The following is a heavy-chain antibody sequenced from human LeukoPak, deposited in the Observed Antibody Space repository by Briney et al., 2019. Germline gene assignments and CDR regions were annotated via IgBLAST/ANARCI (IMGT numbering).Heavy chain of an antibody. V-gene: IGHV4-59*01. CDR1: GASNSTYS. CDR3: AIMNTVWNAFDI. CDR2: IYYSGST. J-gene: IGHJ3*02. Sequence: SETLSLTCTVSGASNSTYSWSWIRQPQGKGLECIGYIYYSGSTNYNPSLKSRVTMSVDTSKNQFSLKLSSVTAADTAVYYCAIMNTVWNAFDIWGQGTMVTVSS. D-gene: IGHD1-1*01.